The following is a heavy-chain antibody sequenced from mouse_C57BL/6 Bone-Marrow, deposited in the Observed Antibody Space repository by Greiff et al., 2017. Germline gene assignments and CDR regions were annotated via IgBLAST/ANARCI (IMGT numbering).Heavy chain of an antibody. CDR3: ARRIRAY. CDR1: GYTFTSYW. CDR2: IDPSDSYT. V-gene: IGHV1-59*01. J-gene: IGHJ3*01. D-gene: IGHD2-4*01. Sequence: VQLQQPGAELVRPGTSVKLSCKASGYTFTSYWMHWVKQRPGQGLEWIGVIDPSDSYTNYNQKFKGKATLTVDTSSSTAYMQHSSLTSEDSAVYYCARRIRAYWGQGTLVTVSA.